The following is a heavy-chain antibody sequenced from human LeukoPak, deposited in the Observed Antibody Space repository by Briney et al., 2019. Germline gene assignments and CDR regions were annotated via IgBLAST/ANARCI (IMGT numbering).Heavy chain of an antibody. V-gene: IGHV3-23*03. CDR2: IFGGDSADGT. CDR3: AGGGGTYRLGVYFDF. Sequence: PGGSLRLSCAASGFTFGTHPMTWVRQAPGKGLEWVSVIFGGDSADGTYYADSVKGRFTISRDNSKNTLFLQMNSLRVEDTALYYCAGGGGTYRLGVYFDFWGQGTLVTVSS. D-gene: IGHD1-26*01. J-gene: IGHJ4*02. CDR1: GFTFGTHP.